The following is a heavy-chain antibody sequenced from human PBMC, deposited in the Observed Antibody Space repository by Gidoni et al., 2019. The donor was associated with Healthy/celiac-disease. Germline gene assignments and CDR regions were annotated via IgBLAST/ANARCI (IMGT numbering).Heavy chain of an antibody. D-gene: IGHD3-22*01. CDR1: GFTVDDYA. CDR3: AKGADYYDSSGYLDY. CDR2: ISWDGGST. J-gene: IGHJ4*02. Sequence: EVQLVESGGVVVQPGGSLRLSCAASGFTVDDYAMHWVRQAPGKGLEWVSLISWDGGSTYYADSVKGRFTISRDNSKNSLYLQMNSLRAEDTALYYCAKGADYYDSSGYLDYWGQGTLVTVSS. V-gene: IGHV3-43D*03.